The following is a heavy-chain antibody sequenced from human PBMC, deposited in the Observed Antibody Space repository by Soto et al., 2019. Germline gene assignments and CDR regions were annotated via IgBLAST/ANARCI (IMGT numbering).Heavy chain of an antibody. V-gene: IGHV1-46*01. Sequence: ASVNVSCKASGYTFTSYYMHWVRQAPGQGLEWMGIINPSGGSTSYAQKFQGRVTMTRDTSTSTVYMELSSLRSEDTAVYYCAKGITGPKGYDSSGYYSGLDYWGQGTLVTVSS. CDR3: AKGITGPKGYDSSGYYSGLDY. D-gene: IGHD3-22*01. CDR2: INPSGGST. J-gene: IGHJ4*02. CDR1: GYTFTSYY.